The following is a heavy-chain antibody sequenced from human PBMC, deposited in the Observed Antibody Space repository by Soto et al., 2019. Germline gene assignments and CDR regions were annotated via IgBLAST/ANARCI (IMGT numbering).Heavy chain of an antibody. CDR2: INHSGST. V-gene: IGHV4-34*01. D-gene: IGHD6-19*01. CDR3: ATSAVAGPYYYFDY. J-gene: IGHJ4*02. CDR1: GGSFSGYY. Sequence: QVQLQQWGAELLKPSETLSLTCAVYGGSFSGYYWSWIRQPPGKGLEWIGEINHSGSTNYNPSLKSRVTISVDTSKNQFSLKLSSVTAADTAVYYCATSAVAGPYYYFDYWGQGTLVTVSS.